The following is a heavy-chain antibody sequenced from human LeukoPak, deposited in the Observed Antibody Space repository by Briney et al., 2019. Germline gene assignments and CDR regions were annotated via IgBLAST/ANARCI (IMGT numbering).Heavy chain of an antibody. D-gene: IGHD4-17*01. V-gene: IGHV3-23*01. CDR1: RFTFNSYA. CDR3: ARNGHGVPLDY. Sequence: PGGSLRLSCAASRFTFNSYAMSWVRQAPGKGLEWVSVIGGSNGITFYVGSVKGRFTISRDNSKDTLYLQMNSLRAEDTAVYYCARNGHGVPLDYWGQGTLVTVSP. J-gene: IGHJ4*02. CDR2: IGGSNGIT.